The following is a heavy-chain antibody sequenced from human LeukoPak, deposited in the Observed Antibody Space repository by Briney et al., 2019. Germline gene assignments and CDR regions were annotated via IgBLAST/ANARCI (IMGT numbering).Heavy chain of an antibody. J-gene: IGHJ5*02. Sequence: ASVKVSCKASGYTFTTYHLHWVRQAPGQGLEWMGRINPNSGDTNYAQKFQGRATMTTDTSISTAYMDLSGLRSDDTAMYHCAREIRRGAGDWFDPWGQGTLVTVSS. CDR1: GYTFTTYH. CDR3: AREIRRGAGDWFDP. V-gene: IGHV1-2*06. D-gene: IGHD1-26*01. CDR2: INPNSGDT.